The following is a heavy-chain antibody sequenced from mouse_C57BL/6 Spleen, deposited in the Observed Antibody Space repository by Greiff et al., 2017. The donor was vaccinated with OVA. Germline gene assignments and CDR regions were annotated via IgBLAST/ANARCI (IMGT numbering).Heavy chain of an antibody. V-gene: IGHV14-2*01. Sequence: EVQGVESGAELVKPGASVKLSCTASGFNIKDYYMHWVKQRTEQGLEWIGRIDPEDGETKYAPQFPGKATITADTSSNTAYLQLSSLTSEDTAVYYCASFYYSFAYWGQGTLVTVSA. J-gene: IGHJ3*01. CDR1: GFNIKDYY. CDR2: IDPEDGET. CDR3: ASFYYSFAY. D-gene: IGHD2-1*01.